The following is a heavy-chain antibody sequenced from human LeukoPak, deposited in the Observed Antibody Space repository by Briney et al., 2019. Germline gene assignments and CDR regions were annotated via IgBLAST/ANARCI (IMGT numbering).Heavy chain of an antibody. CDR2: IYHGGST. V-gene: IGHV4-4*02. Sequence: SETLSLTCAVSGGSISSSNWWSWVRQPPGKGLEWIGEIYHGGSTNYNPSFKSRVTMSVDKSKNQFSLELSSVTAADTAVYYCARGEEHGSGTVHFDYWGQGILVTVSS. D-gene: IGHD3-10*01. J-gene: IGHJ4*02. CDR1: GGSISSSNW. CDR3: ARGEEHGSGTVHFDY.